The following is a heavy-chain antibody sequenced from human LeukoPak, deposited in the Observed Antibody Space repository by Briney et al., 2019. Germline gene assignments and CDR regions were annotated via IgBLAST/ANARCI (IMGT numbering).Heavy chain of an antibody. V-gene: IGHV3-23*01. J-gene: IGHJ4*02. Sequence: GGSLRLSCEASGFXFSSYAMSWVRQAPGKGLEWVSAISSSGGSTYYADSVKGRFTISRDNSKNTLYLQMNSLRAEDTAVYYCAKDHERSDIRGQGTLVTVSS. CDR1: GFXFSSYA. CDR3: AKDHERSDI. CDR2: ISSSGGST. D-gene: IGHD2-15*01.